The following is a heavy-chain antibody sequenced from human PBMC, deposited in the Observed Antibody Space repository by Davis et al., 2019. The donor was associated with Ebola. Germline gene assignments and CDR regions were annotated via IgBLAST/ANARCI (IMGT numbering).Heavy chain of an antibody. J-gene: IGHJ3*01. CDR3: AREGYSSGRAGIFDL. CDR1: GFTVSRSH. V-gene: IGHV3-30-3*01. CDR2: ISIDGTSQ. Sequence: PGGSLRLSCTDSGFTVSRSHMHWFRQAPGKGLEWLALISIDGTSQQFADSVKGRFTVSRDNFKNTLFLQMNSLRTEDTAVYYCAREGYSSGRAGIFDLWGQGTMVTVSS. D-gene: IGHD6-19*01.